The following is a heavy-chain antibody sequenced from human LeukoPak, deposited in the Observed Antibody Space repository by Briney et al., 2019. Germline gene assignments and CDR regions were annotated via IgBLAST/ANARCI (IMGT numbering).Heavy chain of an antibody. Sequence: GASVKVSCKASGYTFTGYYMHWVRQAPGQGLEWMGRINPNSGGTNYAQKLQGRVAMTTDTSTSTAYMELRSLRSDDTAVYYCARGTGTTYDWFDPWGQGTLVTVSS. J-gene: IGHJ5*02. V-gene: IGHV1-2*06. D-gene: IGHD1-7*01. CDR2: INPNSGGT. CDR1: GYTFTGYY. CDR3: ARGTGTTYDWFDP.